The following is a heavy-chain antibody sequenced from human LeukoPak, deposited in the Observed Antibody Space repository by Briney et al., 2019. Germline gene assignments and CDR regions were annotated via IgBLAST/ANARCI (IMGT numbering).Heavy chain of an antibody. CDR2: INHSGST. CDR1: GGSISSGDYY. D-gene: IGHD3-3*01. V-gene: IGHV4-39*07. Sequence: PSETLSLTCTVSGGSISSGDYYWSWVRQPPGKGLEWIGEINHSGSTNYNPSLKSRVTISVDTSKNQFSLKLSSVTAADTAVYYCARRPIFPYYYGMDVWGQGTTVTVSS. CDR3: ARRPIFPYYYGMDV. J-gene: IGHJ6*02.